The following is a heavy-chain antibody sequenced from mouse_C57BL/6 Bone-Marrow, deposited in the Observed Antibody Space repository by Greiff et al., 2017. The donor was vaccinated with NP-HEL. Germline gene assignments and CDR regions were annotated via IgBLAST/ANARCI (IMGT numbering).Heavy chain of an antibody. Sequence: EVQLQQSGPVLVKPGASVKMSCKASGYTFTDYYMNWVKQSHGKSLEWIGVINPYNGGTSYNQKFKGKATLTVDKSSSTAYMELNSLTSEDSAVYYCARSEGGLPAYWGQGTLVTVSA. CDR2: INPYNGGT. CDR3: ARSEGGLPAY. D-gene: IGHD2-2*01. CDR1: GYTFTDYY. J-gene: IGHJ3*01. V-gene: IGHV1-19*01.